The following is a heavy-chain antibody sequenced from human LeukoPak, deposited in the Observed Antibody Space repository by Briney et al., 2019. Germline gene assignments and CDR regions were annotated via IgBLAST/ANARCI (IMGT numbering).Heavy chain of an antibody. CDR1: GGFYRVCY. V-gene: IGHV4-34*01. Sequence: SETLSLTCAVYGGFYRVCYWRGTPGPRGRGWEGIGEHNHIGSTNYNPSLKSRVTISVDTPKNQFSLKLSSVTAADTAVYYCATFGYYGSWWGQGTLVTVSS. J-gene: IGHJ4*02. D-gene: IGHD3-10*01. CDR2: HNHIGST. CDR3: ATFGYYGSW.